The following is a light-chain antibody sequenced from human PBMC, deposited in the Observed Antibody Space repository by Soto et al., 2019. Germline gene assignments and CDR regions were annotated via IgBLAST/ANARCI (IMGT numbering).Light chain of an antibody. CDR1: QSVSDK. J-gene: IGKJ1*01. V-gene: IGKV3-15*01. CDR2: GAS. Sequence: EIVMTQSPATLSVSPGERATLSCRASQSVSDKSAWYQQKPGQAPRLLIFGASTRATGIPARFSGSGSGTDFTLTISRLEPEDFAVYYCQQYGSSPWTFGQGTKVEIK. CDR3: QQYGSSPWT.